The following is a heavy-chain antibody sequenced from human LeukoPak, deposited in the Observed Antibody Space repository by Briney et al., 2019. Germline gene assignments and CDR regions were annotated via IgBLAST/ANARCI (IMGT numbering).Heavy chain of an antibody. CDR3: AGVGSYLVYYDAFDI. V-gene: IGHV4-59*01. J-gene: IGHJ3*02. CDR1: GGSISSYY. Sequence: KPSETLSLTCTVSGGSISSYYWTWIRQPPGKGLEWIGYIYYSGSSNYNPSLKSRVTISVDTSKNQFSLKLSSVTAADTAVYYCAGVGSYLVYYDAFDIWGQGTMVTVSS. D-gene: IGHD1-26*01. CDR2: IYYSGSS.